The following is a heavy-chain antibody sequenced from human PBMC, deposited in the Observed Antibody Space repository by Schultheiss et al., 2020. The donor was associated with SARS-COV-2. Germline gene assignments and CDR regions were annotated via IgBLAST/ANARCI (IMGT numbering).Heavy chain of an antibody. CDR2: ISSSGSTI. CDR3: ARGREGAYFDY. J-gene: IGHJ4*02. CDR1: GGSFSGYY. D-gene: IGHD1-26*01. Sequence: LSLTCAVYGGSFSGYYWSWIRQPPGKGLEWVSYISSSGSTIYYADSVKGRFTISRDNAKNSLYLQMNSLRAEDTAVYYCARGREGAYFDYWGQGTLVTVSS. V-gene: IGHV3-11*01.